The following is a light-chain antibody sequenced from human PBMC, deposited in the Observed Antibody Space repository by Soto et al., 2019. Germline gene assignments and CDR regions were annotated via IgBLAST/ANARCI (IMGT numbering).Light chain of an antibody. CDR1: SSDVGAYNY. CDR2: EVS. V-gene: IGLV2-8*01. CDR3: SSYVGSNAVI. Sequence: QPVLTQPPSASGSPGQSVTISCTGTSSDVGAYNYVSWYQQYSGKAPKLMIYEVSKRPSGVPDRFSGSKSGNTASLTVSGLQAEDEADYYCSSYVGSNAVIFGGGTKLTVL. J-gene: IGLJ2*01.